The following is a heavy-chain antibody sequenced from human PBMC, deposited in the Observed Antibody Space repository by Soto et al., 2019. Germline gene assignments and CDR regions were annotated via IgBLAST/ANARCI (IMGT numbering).Heavy chain of an antibody. D-gene: IGHD4-17*01. Sequence: SGFTFSSYTMSWVRQAPGKGLVWLSYIYSSGSPTYYADSVKGRFTISRDNDKSVLYLEMSSLRDEDTAVYFCARGGALRRTPVVNWGQGTLVTVSS. CDR1: GFTFSSYT. V-gene: IGHV3-48*02. CDR2: IYSSGSPT. CDR3: ARGGALRRTPVVN. J-gene: IGHJ4*02.